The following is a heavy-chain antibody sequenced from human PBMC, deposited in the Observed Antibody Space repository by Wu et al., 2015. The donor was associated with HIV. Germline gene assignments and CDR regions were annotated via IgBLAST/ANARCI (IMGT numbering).Heavy chain of an antibody. D-gene: IGHD2-2*01. V-gene: IGHV1-69*12. CDR2: IIPIFGTA. Sequence: QVQLVQSGAEVKKPGSSVKVSCKASGGTFSSYAISWVRQAPGQGLEWMGGIIPIFGTANYAQKFQGRVTITADESTSTAYMELSSLRSEDTAVYYCARVSRVVPAAPSGWFDPVGPGNPGHRLL. CDR1: GGTFSSYA. J-gene: IGHJ5*02. CDR3: ARVSRVVPAAPSGWFDP.